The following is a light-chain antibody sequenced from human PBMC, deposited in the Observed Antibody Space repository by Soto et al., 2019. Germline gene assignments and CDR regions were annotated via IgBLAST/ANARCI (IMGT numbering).Light chain of an antibody. CDR2: GDT. CDR1: SSNIGGNT. CDR3: ATWDDSLNGVL. Sequence: QSVLTQPPSASGTPGQRVTISCSGSSSNIGGNTVNWYQQLPGTAPKLLIHGDTLRPSGVPDRFSGSKSGTSASLAISGLQSEDEAEYCCATWDDSLNGVLFGGGTKVTVL. V-gene: IGLV1-44*01. J-gene: IGLJ2*01.